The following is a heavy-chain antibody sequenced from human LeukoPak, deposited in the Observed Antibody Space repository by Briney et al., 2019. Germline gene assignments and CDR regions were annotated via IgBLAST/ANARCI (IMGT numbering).Heavy chain of an antibody. CDR3: ARLHRYDFWT. V-gene: IGHV4-59*08. CDR1: GGSISSSY. CDR2: IYHSGST. D-gene: IGHD3-3*01. J-gene: IGHJ5*02. Sequence: PSETQSLLRTVSGGSISSSYWSWIRQPPGKGLEWIGYIYHSGSTNYNPSLKSRVTISVDTSKNQFSLKLSSVTAADTAVYYCARLHRYDFWTWGQGTLVTVSS.